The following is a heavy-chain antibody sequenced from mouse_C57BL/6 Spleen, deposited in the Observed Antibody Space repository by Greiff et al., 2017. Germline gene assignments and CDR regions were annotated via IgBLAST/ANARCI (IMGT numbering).Heavy chain of an antibody. V-gene: IGHV5-4*01. CDR1: GFTFSSYA. CDR3: AGDERGGLALAY. Sequence: EVQRVESGGGLVKPGGSLKLSCAASGFTFSSYAMSWVRQTPEKRLEWVATISDGGSYTYYPDTVKGRFTISRDNAKNNLYLQMSHLKSEDTAMYYCAGDERGGLALAYWGQGTLVTVSA. CDR2: ISDGGSYT. J-gene: IGHJ3*01.